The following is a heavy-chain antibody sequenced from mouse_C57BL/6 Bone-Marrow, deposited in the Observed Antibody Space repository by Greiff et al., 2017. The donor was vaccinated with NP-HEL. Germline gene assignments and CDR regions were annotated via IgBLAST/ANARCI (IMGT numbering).Heavy chain of an antibody. CDR3: TRLGNYVFDY. CDR1: GYTFTDYE. Sequence: QVQLQQSGAELVRPGASVTLSCKASGYTFTDYEMHWVKQTPVHGLEWIGAIDPETGGTAYNQKFTGKAILTADKSSSTAYMELRSLTSEDSAVYYCTRLGNYVFDYWGQGTTLTVSS. CDR2: IDPETGGT. J-gene: IGHJ2*01. D-gene: IGHD2-1*01. V-gene: IGHV1-15*01.